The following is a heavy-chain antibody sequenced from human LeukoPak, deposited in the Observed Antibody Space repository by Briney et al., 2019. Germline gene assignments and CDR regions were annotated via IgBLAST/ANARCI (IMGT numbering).Heavy chain of an antibody. Sequence: GGSLRLSCAASGFTFSSYSMNWVRQAPGKGLEWVSSISSSSSYIYYADSVKGRFTISRDNAKNSLYLQMNSLRAEDTAVYYCARGANAHGDYVDYWGQGTLVTVSS. CDR2: ISSSSSYI. D-gene: IGHD4-17*01. CDR3: ARGANAHGDYVDY. V-gene: IGHV3-21*01. J-gene: IGHJ4*02. CDR1: GFTFSSYS.